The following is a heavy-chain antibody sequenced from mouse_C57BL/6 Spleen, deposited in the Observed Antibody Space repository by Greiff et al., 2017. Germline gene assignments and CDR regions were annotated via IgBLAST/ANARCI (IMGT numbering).Heavy chain of an antibody. CDR3: ARGSYYGSSYSYAMDY. CDR1: GFNIKNTY. CDR2: IDPANGNT. J-gene: IGHJ4*01. V-gene: IGHV14-3*01. D-gene: IGHD1-1*01. Sequence: EVKLQESVAELVRPGASVKLSCTASGFNIKNTYMHWVKQRPEQGLEWIGRIDPANGNTKYAPKFQGKATITADTSSNTAYLQLSSLTSEDTAIYYCARGSYYGSSYSYAMDYWGQGTSVTVSA.